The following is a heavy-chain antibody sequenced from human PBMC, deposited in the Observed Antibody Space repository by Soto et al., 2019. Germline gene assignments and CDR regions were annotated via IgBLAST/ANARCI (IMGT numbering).Heavy chain of an antibody. J-gene: IGHJ4*02. D-gene: IGHD5-12*01. V-gene: IGHV3-53*01. Sequence: ESGGGLIQPGGSLRLSCAASGFTVSSNYMSWVRQAPGKGLEWVSVIYSGGSTYYADSVKGRFTISRDNSKNTLYLQMNSLRAEDTAVYYCARDSRDGYNRYYFDYWGQGTLVTVSS. CDR2: IYSGGST. CDR3: ARDSRDGYNRYYFDY. CDR1: GFTVSSNY.